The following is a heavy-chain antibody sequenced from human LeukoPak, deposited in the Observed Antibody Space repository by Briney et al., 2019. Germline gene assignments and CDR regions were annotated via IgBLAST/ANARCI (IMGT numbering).Heavy chain of an antibody. J-gene: IGHJ4*02. CDR3: AKDAQYSSGWYSD. CDR1: GFTFDDYA. D-gene: IGHD6-19*01. Sequence: GRSLRLSCAASGFTFDDYAMHWVRQAPGKGLEWVYADSVKGRFTISRDNAKNSLYLQMNSLRAEDTALYYCAKDAQYSSGWYSDWGQGTLVTVSS. V-gene: IGHV3-9*01.